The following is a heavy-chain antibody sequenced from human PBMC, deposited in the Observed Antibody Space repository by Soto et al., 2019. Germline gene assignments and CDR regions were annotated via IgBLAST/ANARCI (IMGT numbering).Heavy chain of an antibody. Sequence: QLQLQESGSRLVKFFQTLSLTCTVSGDSMTSGDYSWSWIRQPPGKGLEWLGYIYRTGNTHYSPSLKSRVSISQDRSKNQFSLELTSVTAADTAVYYCARGDYQYSIDYWGQGTLVTVSS. J-gene: IGHJ4*02. CDR3: ARGDYQYSIDY. CDR1: GDSMTSGDYS. V-gene: IGHV4-30-2*01. CDR2: IYRTGNT. D-gene: IGHD2-2*01.